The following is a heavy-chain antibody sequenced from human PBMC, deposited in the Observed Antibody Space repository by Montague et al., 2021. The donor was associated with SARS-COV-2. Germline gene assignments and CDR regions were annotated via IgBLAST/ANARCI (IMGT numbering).Heavy chain of an antibody. J-gene: IGHJ4*02. V-gene: IGHV4-39*01. D-gene: IGHD3-9*01. CDR1: GGSFDSNNFF. CDR2: ISNGGRT. CDR3: ARHRRYDVVTYCPDF. Sequence: SETLSLTCSVSGGSFDSNNFFWGWIRQPPGKRLEWIGVISNGGRTFDNPSLKRRVTISVHTSRNQLSLNVKSVTAADTAVYYCARHRRYDVVTYCPDFWGQAILVTFSS.